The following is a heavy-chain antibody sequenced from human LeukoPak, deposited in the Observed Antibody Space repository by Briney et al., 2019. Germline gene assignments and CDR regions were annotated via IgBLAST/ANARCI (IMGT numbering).Heavy chain of an antibody. J-gene: IGHJ5*02. CDR2: IGPADDT. CDR1: GFTLSTFD. D-gene: IGHD5-12*01. CDR3: ARAPTKWHNHFDP. V-gene: IGHV3-13*01. Sequence: HPGGSLRLSCAASGFTLSTFDMHWVRQVPGKGLEYVSHIGPADDTHYSDSVRSRFTISREDSKKSLYLQMNNLRAEDTGVYYCARAPTKWHNHFDPWGQGTPVTVSS.